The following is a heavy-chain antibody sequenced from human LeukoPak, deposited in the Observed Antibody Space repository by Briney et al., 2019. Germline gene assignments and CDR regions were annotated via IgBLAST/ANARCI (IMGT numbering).Heavy chain of an antibody. CDR1: GGSISSGGYY. Sequence: SETLSLTCTVSGGSISSGGYYWSWIRQHPGKGPEWIGYIYYSGSTYYNPSLKSRVTISVDTSKNQLSLKLSSVTAADTAVYYCARDRNIPATEDAFDIWGQGTMVTVSS. CDR3: ARDRNIPATEDAFDI. V-gene: IGHV4-31*03. J-gene: IGHJ3*02. CDR2: IYYSGST. D-gene: IGHD2-2*01.